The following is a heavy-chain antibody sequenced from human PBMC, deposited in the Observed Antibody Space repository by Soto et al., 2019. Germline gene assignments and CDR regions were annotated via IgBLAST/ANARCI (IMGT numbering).Heavy chain of an antibody. CDR3: ARDLSSSSRYSFYCYMDV. V-gene: IGHV1-18*01. CDR2: ISAYNGNT. CDR1: GYTFTSYG. D-gene: IGHD6-13*01. J-gene: IGHJ6*03. Sequence: QVQLVQSGAEVKKPGASVKVSCKASGYTFTSYGISWVRQAPGQGLEWMGWISAYNGNTNYAQKPQGRVTMTTDTSTSTAYLELRSLRSDDTAVYYCARDLSSSSRYSFYCYMDVWGKGTTVTVSS.